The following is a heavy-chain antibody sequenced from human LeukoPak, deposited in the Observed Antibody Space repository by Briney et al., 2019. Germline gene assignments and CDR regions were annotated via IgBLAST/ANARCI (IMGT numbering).Heavy chain of an antibody. CDR3: ARTYYYDSSGSPFDY. CDR1: GYSFTSYW. CDR2: IYPGDSDT. Sequence: GESLKISCKGSGYSFTSYWIGWVRQMPGKGLEWMGIIYPGDSDTRYSPPFQGQVTISADKSISTAYLQWSSLKASDTAMYYCARTYYYDSSGSPFDYWGQGTLVTVSS. V-gene: IGHV5-51*01. J-gene: IGHJ4*02. D-gene: IGHD3-22*01.